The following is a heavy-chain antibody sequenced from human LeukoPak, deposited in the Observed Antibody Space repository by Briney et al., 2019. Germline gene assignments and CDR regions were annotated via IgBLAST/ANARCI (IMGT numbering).Heavy chain of an antibody. V-gene: IGHV3-53*01. CDR3: ARDKIPIVVVPAANRGSAFDI. Sequence: GGSLRLSCAASGFTVSSNYMTWVRQAPGKGLKWVSHIYSGGSTFYADSVKGRFTISRDNSKNTLYLQMNSLRAEDTAVYYCARDKIPIVVVPAANRGSAFDIWRQGTMVTVSS. D-gene: IGHD2-2*01. CDR2: IYSGGST. CDR1: GFTVSSNY. J-gene: IGHJ3*02.